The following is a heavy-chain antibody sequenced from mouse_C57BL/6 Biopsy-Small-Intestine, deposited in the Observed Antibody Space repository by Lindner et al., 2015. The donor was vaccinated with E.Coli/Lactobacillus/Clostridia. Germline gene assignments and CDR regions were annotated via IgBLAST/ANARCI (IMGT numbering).Heavy chain of an antibody. CDR1: GYSITSGYD. Sequence: VQLQESGPGMVKPSQSLSLTCTVTGYSITSGYDWHWIRHFPGNKLEWMGYISYSGSTNYNPSLKSRVSITHDTSKNHFFLKLNSLTTEDTATYYCARGGYGSSSGYYFDYWGQGTTLTASS. V-gene: IGHV3-1*01. J-gene: IGHJ2*01. CDR2: ISYSGST. D-gene: IGHD1-1*01. CDR3: ARGGYGSSSGYYFDY.